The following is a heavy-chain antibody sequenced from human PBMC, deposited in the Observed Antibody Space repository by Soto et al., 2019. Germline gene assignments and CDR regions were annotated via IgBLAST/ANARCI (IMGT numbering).Heavy chain of an antibody. J-gene: IGHJ5*02. Sequence: GGCLRLSCAASGFKFRNYAIHWVRQAPGKGLEWLAVIWFDGSKKYYADSVKGRFTISRDNSKNTVYLDMNSLTADDSGVFYCARAHTMMILDRFDPWGHGTLVTVSS. V-gene: IGHV3-33*01. CDR1: GFKFRNYA. CDR3: ARAHTMMILDRFDP. D-gene: IGHD3-22*01. CDR2: IWFDGSKK.